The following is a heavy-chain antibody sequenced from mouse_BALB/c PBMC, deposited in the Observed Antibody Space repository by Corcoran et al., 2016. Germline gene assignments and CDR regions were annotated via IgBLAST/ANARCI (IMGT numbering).Heavy chain of an antibody. J-gene: IGHJ2*01. V-gene: IGHV9-3-1*01. CDR2: INTYTGEP. D-gene: IGHD1-1*01. CDR1: GYTFTNYG. Sequence: QIQLVQSGPELKKPGETVKISCKASGYTFTNYGMNWVKQAPGKGLKWMGWINTYTGEPTYADDFKGRFAFSLETSASPAYLQINNLKNEDTATYVCARVLYYTDYWGQGTTLTVSS. CDR3: ARVLYYTDY.